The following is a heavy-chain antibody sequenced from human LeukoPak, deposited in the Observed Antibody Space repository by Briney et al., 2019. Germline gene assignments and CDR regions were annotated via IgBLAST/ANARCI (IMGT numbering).Heavy chain of an antibody. CDR3: AKDLFSGSYGGAFDY. CDR2: ISWDGGST. J-gene: IGHJ4*02. CDR1: GFTFDDYA. V-gene: IGHV3-43D*03. D-gene: IGHD1-26*01. Sequence: GGCLRLSCAASGFTFDDYAMHWVRQAPGKGLEWVSLISWDGGSTYYADSVKGRFTISRDNSKNSLYLQMNSLRAEDTALYYCAKDLFSGSYGGAFDYWGQGTLVTVSS.